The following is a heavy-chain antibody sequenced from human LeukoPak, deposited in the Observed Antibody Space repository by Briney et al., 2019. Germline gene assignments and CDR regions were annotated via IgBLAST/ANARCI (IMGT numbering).Heavy chain of an antibody. D-gene: IGHD6-6*01. V-gene: IGHV4-59*01. J-gene: IGHJ1*01. CDR1: GFTFSSYA. CDR2: IYHSGST. Sequence: GSLRLSCSASGFTFSSYAMHWIRQPPGKGLEWIGYIYHSGSTNYNPSLQSRVTISVDTSKNQFSLNLNSVTAADTAVYYCARGGAARLHFQNWGQGTLVTVSS. CDR3: ARGGAARLHFQN.